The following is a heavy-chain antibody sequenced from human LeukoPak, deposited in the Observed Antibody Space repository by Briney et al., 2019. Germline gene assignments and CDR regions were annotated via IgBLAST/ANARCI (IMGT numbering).Heavy chain of an antibody. V-gene: IGHV3-30-3*01. J-gene: IGHJ6*02. D-gene: IGHD2-2*01. CDR3: ARYCSSTSCYGMDV. Sequence: GGSLRLSCAASGFTFDTYAMHWVRQAPGKGLEWVAVISYDGSNTYDADSVKGRFTISRDSSKNTLYLQMNSLRAEDTAVYYCARYCSSTSCYGMDVWGQGTTVTVSS. CDR2: ISYDGSNT. CDR1: GFTFDTYA.